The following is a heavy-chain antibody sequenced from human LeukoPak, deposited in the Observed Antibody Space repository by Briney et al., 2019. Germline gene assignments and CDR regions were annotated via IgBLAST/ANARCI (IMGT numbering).Heavy chain of an antibody. CDR1: GGSISSYY. V-gene: IGHV4-59*01. Sequence: SETLSLTCTVSGGSISSYYWSWIRQPPGKGLEWIGYIYYSGSTNYNPSLKSRVTISVDTSKNQFSLKLSSVTAADTAVYYCARTSGLLWFGLNWFDPWGQGTLVTVSS. J-gene: IGHJ5*02. CDR2: IYYSGST. CDR3: ARTSGLLWFGLNWFDP. D-gene: IGHD3-10*01.